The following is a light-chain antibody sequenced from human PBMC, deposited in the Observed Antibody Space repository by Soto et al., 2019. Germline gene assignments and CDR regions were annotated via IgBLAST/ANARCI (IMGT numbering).Light chain of an antibody. CDR2: DVY. V-gene: IGLV2-11*01. Sequence: QSALTQPRSVSGSPGQSVTISCTGTISDVGDYDYVSWYQQHPGKAPKLIIYDVYKRSSRVPDRFSGSKSGNTASLTISGLQAEDEADYYCCSYAGSSTSVIFGGGTKVTVL. CDR3: CSYAGSSTSVI. J-gene: IGLJ2*01. CDR1: ISDVGDYDY.